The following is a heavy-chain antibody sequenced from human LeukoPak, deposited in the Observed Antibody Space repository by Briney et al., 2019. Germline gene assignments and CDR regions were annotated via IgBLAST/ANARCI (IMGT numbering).Heavy chain of an antibody. D-gene: IGHD3-22*01. Sequence: GGSLRLSCAASGFTVSSNYMSWVRQAPGKGLEWVSVIYSGGSTYYTDSVTSRLTISRDNSKNTLYLQMNSLRAQDTALYYCARSDYYDSSVLDYWGEGTLVTVSS. J-gene: IGHJ4*02. CDR2: IYSGGST. CDR3: ARSDYYDSSVLDY. CDR1: GFTVSSNY. V-gene: IGHV3-53*01.